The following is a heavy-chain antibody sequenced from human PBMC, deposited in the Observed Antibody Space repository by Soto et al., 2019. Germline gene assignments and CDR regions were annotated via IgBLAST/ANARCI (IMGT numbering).Heavy chain of an antibody. Sequence: SETLSLTCTVSGGSISSGGYYWSWIRQHPGKGLEWIGYIYYSGSTYYNPSLKSRVTISVDTSKNQFSLKLSSVTAADTAVYYCARGSIFGVAKYYFDYWGQGTLVTVSS. D-gene: IGHD3-3*01. V-gene: IGHV4-31*03. J-gene: IGHJ4*02. CDR1: GGSISSGGYY. CDR2: IYYSGST. CDR3: ARGSIFGVAKYYFDY.